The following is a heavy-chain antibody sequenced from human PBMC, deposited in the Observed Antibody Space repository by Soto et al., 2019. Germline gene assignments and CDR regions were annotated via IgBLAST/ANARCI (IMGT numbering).Heavy chain of an antibody. Sequence: QMQLVQSGAEVTKTGSSVTVSCQALGNTFSYRYLHWVRQAPGQALEGMGWIAPFSGDVHYAQTFPERVTLTMDRSINTAYMRISSLRSEDTAIYFCASGGAGSGPFTWELPDHWGQGTLLTVSS. J-gene: IGHJ4*02. CDR3: ASGGAGSGPFTWELPDH. CDR2: IAPFSGDV. CDR1: GNTFSYRY. V-gene: IGHV1-45*02. D-gene: IGHD1-26*01.